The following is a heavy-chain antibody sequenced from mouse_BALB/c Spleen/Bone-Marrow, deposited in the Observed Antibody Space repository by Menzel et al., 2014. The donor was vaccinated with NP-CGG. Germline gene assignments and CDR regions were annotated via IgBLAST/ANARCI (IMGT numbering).Heavy chain of an antibody. CDR1: GFTFSSYA. J-gene: IGHJ4*01. V-gene: IGHV5-6-5*01. D-gene: IGHD1-2*01. CDR3: AREGGTTAHYYAMDY. Sequence: EAQGVESGGGLVKPGGSLKLSCAASGFTFSSYAMSWVRQTPEKRLEWVASISSGGSTYYPDSVKGRFTISRDNARNILYLQMSSLRSEDTAMYYCAREGGTTAHYYAMDYWGQGTSVTVSS. CDR2: ISSGGST.